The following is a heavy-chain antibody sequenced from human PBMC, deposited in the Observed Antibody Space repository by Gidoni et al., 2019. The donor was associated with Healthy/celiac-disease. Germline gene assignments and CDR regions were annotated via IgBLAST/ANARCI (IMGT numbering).Heavy chain of an antibody. V-gene: IGHV1-69*01. CDR1: GGTFSSYA. J-gene: IGHJ4*02. CDR2: IIPIFGTA. D-gene: IGHD1-26*01. Sequence: QVQLVQSGAEVKKPGSSVKVSCKASGGTFSSYAISWVRQAPGQGLEWMGGIIPIFGTANYAQKFQGRVTITADESTSTAYMELSSLRSEDTAVYYCARDDGLRYRDGYNKGFDYWGQGTLVTVSS. CDR3: ARDDGLRYRDGYNKGFDY.